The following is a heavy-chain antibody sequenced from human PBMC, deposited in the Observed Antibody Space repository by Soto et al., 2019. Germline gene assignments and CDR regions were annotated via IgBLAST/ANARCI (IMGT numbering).Heavy chain of an antibody. CDR3: ARVLTAGTYGMDV. V-gene: IGHV4-34*01. Sequence: QVQLQQWGAGLLKPSETLSLTCAVYGGSFSGYYWSWIRQPPGKGLEWIGEINHSGSTNYNPSLKSRVTISVDTSKNQFSPKLSSVTAADTAVYYCARVLTAGTYGMDVWGQGTTVTVSS. J-gene: IGHJ6*02. CDR1: GGSFSGYY. CDR2: INHSGST. D-gene: IGHD3-10*01.